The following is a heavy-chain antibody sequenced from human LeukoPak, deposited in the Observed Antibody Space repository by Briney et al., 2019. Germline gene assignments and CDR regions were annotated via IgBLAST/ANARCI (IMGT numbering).Heavy chain of an antibody. CDR3: ARAGWIITSGIDY. CDR2: IYHTGST. CDR1: GYSISRGYY. Sequence: SETLSLTCGVSGYSISRGYYWAWIRQPPGKGLEWIGTIYHTGSTYYTPSLGSRVTISVDTSKNEFSLNLNSVTAADTAVYYCARAGWIITSGIDYWGQGALDTVSS. J-gene: IGHJ4*02. V-gene: IGHV4-38-2*01. D-gene: IGHD3-10*01.